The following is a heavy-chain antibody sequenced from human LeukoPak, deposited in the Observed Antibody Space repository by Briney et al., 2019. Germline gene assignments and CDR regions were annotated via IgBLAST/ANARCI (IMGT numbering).Heavy chain of an antibody. J-gene: IGHJ4*02. Sequence: GGSLRLSCTASGFTFTSHSMTWVRQAPGKGPEWASSISGNGRSTYYSDSVRGRFTISRDNSRNTLYLQMNNLRADDTAVYYCVSRGGASVLYYLDFWGQGTLVTVSS. CDR1: GFTFTSHS. D-gene: IGHD3-10*01. V-gene: IGHV3-23*01. CDR2: ISGNGRST. CDR3: VSRGGASVLYYLDF.